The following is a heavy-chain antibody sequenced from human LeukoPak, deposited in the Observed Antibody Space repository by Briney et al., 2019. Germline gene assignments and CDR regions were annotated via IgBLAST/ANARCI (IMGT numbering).Heavy chain of an antibody. CDR2: IYSGGST. CDR1: EFSVGSNY. V-gene: IGHV3-66*01. D-gene: IGHD3-10*01. CDR3: ARGMVRGVIISGVDYYYYMDV. Sequence: PGGSLRLSCAASEFSVGSNYMTWVRQAPGKGLEWVSLIYSGGSTYYADSVKGRFTISRDNSKNTLYLQMNSLRAEDTAVYYCARGMVRGVIISGVDYYYYMDVWGKGTTVTISS. J-gene: IGHJ6*03.